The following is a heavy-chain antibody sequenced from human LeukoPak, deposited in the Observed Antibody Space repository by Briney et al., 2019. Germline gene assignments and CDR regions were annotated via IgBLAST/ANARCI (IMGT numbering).Heavy chain of an antibody. Sequence: GSLRLSCAASGFTFSSYWMSWVRQAPGKGLEWVANIKQDGSEKYYVDSVKGRFTISRDNAKNSLYLQMNSLRAEDTAVYYCARVQGGHIVVVTAFFDAFDIWGQGTMVTVSS. D-gene: IGHD2-21*02. V-gene: IGHV3-7*01. CDR1: GFTFSSYW. CDR3: ARVQGGHIVVVTAFFDAFDI. J-gene: IGHJ3*02. CDR2: IKQDGSEK.